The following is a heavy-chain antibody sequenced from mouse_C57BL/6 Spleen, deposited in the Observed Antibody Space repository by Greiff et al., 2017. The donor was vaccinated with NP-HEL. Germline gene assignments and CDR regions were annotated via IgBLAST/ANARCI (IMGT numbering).Heavy chain of an antibody. J-gene: IGHJ3*01. CDR1: GYTFTSYW. V-gene: IGHV1-59*01. CDR3: ARALLRAY. D-gene: IGHD1-1*01. CDR2: IDPSDSYT. Sequence: QVQLQQPGAELVRPGTSVKLSCKASGYTFTSYWMHWVKQRPGQGLEWIGVIDPSDSYTNYNQKFKGKATLTVDTSSSTAYMQLSSLTSEDSAVYYCARALLRAYWGQGTLVTVSA.